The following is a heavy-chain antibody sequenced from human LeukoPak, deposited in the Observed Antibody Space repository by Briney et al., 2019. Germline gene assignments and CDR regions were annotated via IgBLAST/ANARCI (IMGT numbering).Heavy chain of an antibody. CDR3: AKAGVGVYYYGDY. Sequence: PGGSLRLSCAASGFTFDDYAMHWVRQAPGKGLEWVSLISWDGGSTYYADSVKGRFTISRDNSKNSLYLQMNSLRAEDAAVYYCAKAGVGVYYYGDYWGQGTLVTVSS. CDR2: ISWDGGST. CDR1: GFTFDDYA. J-gene: IGHJ4*02. D-gene: IGHD3-22*01. V-gene: IGHV3-43D*03.